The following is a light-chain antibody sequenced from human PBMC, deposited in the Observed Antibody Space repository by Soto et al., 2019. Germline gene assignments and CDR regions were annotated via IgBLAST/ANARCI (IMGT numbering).Light chain of an antibody. CDR1: QTVSSSY. V-gene: IGKV3-20*01. CDR2: GSS. CDR3: QHYGASPYT. J-gene: IGKJ2*01. Sequence: EIVLTQSPGTLSLSPGERATLSCRASQTVSSSYLAWFQQKPGLAPRPLIYGSSSRASGLPDRFSGSWFGTDFTLTISRLEPEDFAVYYCQHYGASPYTFGQGTKLEIK.